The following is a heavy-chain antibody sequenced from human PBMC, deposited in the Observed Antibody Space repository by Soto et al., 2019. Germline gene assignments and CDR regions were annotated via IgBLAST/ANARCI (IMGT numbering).Heavy chain of an antibody. J-gene: IGHJ6*02. Sequence: PSETLSLTCTVSGGSISSGGYYWSWIRQHPGKGLEWIGYIYYSGSTYYNPSLKSRVTISVDTSKNQFSLKLSSVTAADTAVYYCARMGSGWYGEYYYYGMDVWGQGTTVTVSS. V-gene: IGHV4-31*03. CDR2: IYYSGST. D-gene: IGHD6-19*01. CDR3: ARMGSGWYGEYYYYGMDV. CDR1: GGSISSGGYY.